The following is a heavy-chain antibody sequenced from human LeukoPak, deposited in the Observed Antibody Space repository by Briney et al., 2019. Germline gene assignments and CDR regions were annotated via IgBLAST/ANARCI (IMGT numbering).Heavy chain of an antibody. CDR1: GFTFSDYY. CDR3: ARRVVTSVYYYYYYYMDV. D-gene: IGHD4-11*01. J-gene: IGHJ6*03. V-gene: IGHV3-11*01. CDR2: ISSSGSTI. Sequence: GGSLRLSCAAPGFTFSDYYMSWIRQVPGKGLEWVSYISSSGSTIYYADSVKGRFTISRDNAKNSLYLQMNSLRAEDTAVYYCARRVVTSVYYYYYYYMDVWGKGTTVTVSS.